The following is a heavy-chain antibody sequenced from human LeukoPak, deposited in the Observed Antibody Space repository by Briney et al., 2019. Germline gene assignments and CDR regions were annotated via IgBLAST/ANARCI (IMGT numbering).Heavy chain of an antibody. D-gene: IGHD1/OR15-1a*01. Sequence: PSETLSLTCTVSGGSISGYYWSWIRQPPGKRLEWIGYVYDTGATNYNPSLKSRFTLSIDTSKNQFSLYLSSVTAADTAVYYCARLPLIATTRGGFDPWGQGTLATVSS. CDR2: VYDTGAT. V-gene: IGHV4-59*08. CDR1: GGSISGYY. CDR3: ARLPLIATTRGGFDP. J-gene: IGHJ5*02.